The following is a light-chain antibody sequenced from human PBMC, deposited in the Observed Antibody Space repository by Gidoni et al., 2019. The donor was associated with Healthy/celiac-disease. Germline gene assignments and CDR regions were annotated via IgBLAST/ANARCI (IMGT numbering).Light chain of an antibody. CDR2: AAS. CDR1: QSISSY. V-gene: IGKV1-39*01. Sequence: DIQMTQPPSSLSASVGDRVTITCRASQSISSYLNWYQQKPGKAPKLLIYAASSLQSGVPSRFSGSGSVTDFTLTISSLQPEDFATYYCQQSYSTSSTFXHXTKLXIK. CDR3: QQSYSTSST. J-gene: IGKJ2*01.